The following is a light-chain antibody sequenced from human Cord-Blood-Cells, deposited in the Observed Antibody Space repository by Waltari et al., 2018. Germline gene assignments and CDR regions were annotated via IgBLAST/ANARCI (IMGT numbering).Light chain of an antibody. V-gene: IGKV1-39*01. CDR1: KSISSY. Sequence: DLQMTQSPSSLSSSVGDRVTITCRESKSISSYLNWYQQKPGKAPKLLIYDASNLQRGVPSRFSGSGSGTDFTLTISSLQPEDIATYYCQQYYNTLFTFGQGTQVDIK. J-gene: IGKJ5*01. CDR3: QQYYNTLFT. CDR2: DAS.